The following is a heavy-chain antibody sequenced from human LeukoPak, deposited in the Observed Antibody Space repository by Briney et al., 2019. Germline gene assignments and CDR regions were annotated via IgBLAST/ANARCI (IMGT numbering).Heavy chain of an antibody. D-gene: IGHD3-22*01. CDR3: ATGRYYDSSGYYFRHNWFDP. J-gene: IGHJ5*02. CDR1: GGTFSSYA. CDR2: IIPIFGTA. Sequence: GASVKVSCKASGGTFSSYAISWVRQAPGQGLEWMGGIIPIFGTANYAQKFQGRVTITADESTGTAYMELSSLRSEDTAVYYCATGRYYDSSGYYFRHNWFDPWGQGTLVTVSS. V-gene: IGHV1-69*13.